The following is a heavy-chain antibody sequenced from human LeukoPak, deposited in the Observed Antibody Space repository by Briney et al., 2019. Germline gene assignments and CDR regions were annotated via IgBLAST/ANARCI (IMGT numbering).Heavy chain of an antibody. CDR3: ARSDGYGLVGI. Sequence: PSETLSLTCTVSGGSISSSSYYWGWIRQPPGKTLEWIGSIYSRGNTYYNPSLKSRVIILVDTAKNHFSLNLSSVTAADTAVYYCARSDGYGLVGIWGQGTMVTVSS. CDR1: GGSISSSSYY. D-gene: IGHD3-10*01. J-gene: IGHJ3*02. CDR2: IYSRGNT. V-gene: IGHV4-39*07.